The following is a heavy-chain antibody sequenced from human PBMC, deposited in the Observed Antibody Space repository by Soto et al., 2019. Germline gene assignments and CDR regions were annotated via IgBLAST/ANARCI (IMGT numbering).Heavy chain of an antibody. CDR1: GFTFRNYW. Sequence: EVQLVESGGGLVQPGGSLRLSCAASGFTFRNYWMSWVRQAPGKGLEWVANIKQDGSERHFVDSVKGRFTISRDNAQNSLFLQMNSLRAEDTAVYYCARDESSNSYDYWGPGTLVTVSS. J-gene: IGHJ4*02. V-gene: IGHV3-7*05. CDR3: ARDESSNSYDY. CDR2: IKQDGSER. D-gene: IGHD4-4*01.